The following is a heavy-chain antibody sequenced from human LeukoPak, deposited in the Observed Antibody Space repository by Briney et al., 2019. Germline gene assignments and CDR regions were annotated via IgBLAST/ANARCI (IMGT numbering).Heavy chain of an antibody. CDR1: GGSIGSYY. D-gene: IGHD4-23*01. J-gene: IGHJ3*02. CDR3: ARDGGNSGAFDI. Sequence: PSETLSLTCTVSGGSIGSYYWSWIRQPPGKGLEWIGYIYYSGSTNYSPSLKSRVTISVDKSKNQFSLKLSSVTAADTAVYYCARDGGNSGAFDIWGQGTMVTVSS. V-gene: IGHV4-59*12. CDR2: IYYSGST.